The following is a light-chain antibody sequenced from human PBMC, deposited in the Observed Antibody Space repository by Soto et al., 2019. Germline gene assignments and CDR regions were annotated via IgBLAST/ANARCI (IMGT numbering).Light chain of an antibody. Sequence: EIVLTQSPVTLSLSPGERATLSCRASQSVSSSYLAWYQQKPGQAPRLLIYGASSRATGIPDRFSGSGSGTDFTLTINRLEPEDFAVYYWQQYGSSPYTFGQGTRLEIK. J-gene: IGKJ5*01. CDR1: QSVSSSY. CDR3: QQYGSSPYT. V-gene: IGKV3-20*01. CDR2: GAS.